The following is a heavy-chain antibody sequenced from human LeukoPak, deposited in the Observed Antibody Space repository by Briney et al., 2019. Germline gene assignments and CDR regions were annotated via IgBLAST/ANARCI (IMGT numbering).Heavy chain of an antibody. J-gene: IGHJ6*02. Sequence: GASVKVSCKASGYTFTGYYMHWVRQAPGQGLEWMGWINPNSGGTNYAQKFQGRVTMTRDTSISTAYMELSGLRSDDTAVYYCASHPYYYDSSGYYRLDNYYYGMDVWGQGTTVTVSS. CDR2: INPNSGGT. V-gene: IGHV1-2*02. CDR3: ASHPYYYDSSGYYRLDNYYYGMDV. D-gene: IGHD3-22*01. CDR1: GYTFTGYY.